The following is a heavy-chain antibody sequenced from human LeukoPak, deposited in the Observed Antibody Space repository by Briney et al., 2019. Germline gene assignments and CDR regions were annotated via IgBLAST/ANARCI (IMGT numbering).Heavy chain of an antibody. V-gene: IGHV4-34*01. Sequence: PSETLSLTCAVYGGSFSGYYWSWIRQPPGRGLEWIGEINHSGSTNYNPSLKSRVTISVDTSKNQFSLKLSSVTAADTAVYYCARAGRDGYNFGYWGQGTLVTVSS. D-gene: IGHD5-24*01. CDR1: GGSFSGYY. CDR2: INHSGST. J-gene: IGHJ4*02. CDR3: ARAGRDGYNFGY.